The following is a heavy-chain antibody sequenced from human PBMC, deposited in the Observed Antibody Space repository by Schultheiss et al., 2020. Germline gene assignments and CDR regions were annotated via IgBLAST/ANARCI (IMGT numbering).Heavy chain of an antibody. CDR3: ARVAAGIVVSSYIDY. CDR1: GFTFSDYY. Sequence: GGSLRLSCAASGFTFSDYYMSWIRQAPGKGLEWVANIKQDGSEKYYVDSVKGRFTISRDNAKNSLYLQMNSLRAEDTAVYYCARVAAGIVVSSYIDYWGQGTLVTVSS. V-gene: IGHV3-7*03. D-gene: IGHD2-15*01. CDR2: IKQDGSEK. J-gene: IGHJ4*02.